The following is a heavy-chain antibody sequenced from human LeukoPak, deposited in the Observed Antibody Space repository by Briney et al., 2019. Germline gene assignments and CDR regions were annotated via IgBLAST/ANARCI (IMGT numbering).Heavy chain of an antibody. V-gene: IGHV3-23*01. CDR3: TRAVGGGRDAYDI. Sequence: PGGSLRLSCVGSGFSFGRHAMNWVRQVPGKGLEWVSSVFDSGAPSYYAASVEGRFTISRDISKYTLYLQMGRLTAEDTAIYYCTRAVGGGRDAYDIWGQGTTVTVSS. D-gene: IGHD3-16*01. J-gene: IGHJ3*02. CDR2: VFDSGAPS. CDR1: GFSFGRHA.